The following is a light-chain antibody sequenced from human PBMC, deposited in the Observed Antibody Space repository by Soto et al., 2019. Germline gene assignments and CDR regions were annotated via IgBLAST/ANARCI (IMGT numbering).Light chain of an antibody. CDR1: QAIRND. J-gene: IGKJ1*01. CDR3: LQDYTYPWT. Sequence: AIQMTQSPSSLSASVGDRVTITCRESQAIRNDLGWYQQKPGKAPNLLIFGASNLQAGVPVRFSASGSGTNFTLTISNLQPEDFASYYCLQDYTYPWTFGQGTKVDI. CDR2: GAS. V-gene: IGKV1-6*01.